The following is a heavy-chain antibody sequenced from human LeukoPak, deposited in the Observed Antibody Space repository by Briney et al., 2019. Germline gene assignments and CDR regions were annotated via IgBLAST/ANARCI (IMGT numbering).Heavy chain of an antibody. V-gene: IGHV3-74*01. J-gene: IGHJ6*03. Sequence: PGGSLRLSCTASGFTFSTYWMHWVRQAPGKGLVWVSRIHTDGSSTTYADSVKGRFTISRDNAKNTLYLQMNSLRAEDTAVYYCARVIRGSSSPLRQNYYYYYMDVWGKGTTVTVSS. CDR2: IHTDGSST. CDR1: GFTFSTYW. D-gene: IGHD6-6*01. CDR3: ARVIRGSSSPLRQNYYYYYMDV.